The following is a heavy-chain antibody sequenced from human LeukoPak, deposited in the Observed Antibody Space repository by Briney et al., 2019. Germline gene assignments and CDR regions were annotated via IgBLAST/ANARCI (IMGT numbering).Heavy chain of an antibody. J-gene: IGHJ5*02. CDR3: AREDGCSSTSCSNWFDP. Sequence: GASVKVSCKASGYTFTGYYMHWVRQAPGQGLEWMGWINPNSGGTNYAQKFQGRVTMTRDTSISTAYMELSRLRSDDTAVYYCAREDGCSSTSCSNWFDPWGQGTLVTVSS. CDR2: INPNSGGT. D-gene: IGHD2-2*01. CDR1: GYTFTGYY. V-gene: IGHV1-2*02.